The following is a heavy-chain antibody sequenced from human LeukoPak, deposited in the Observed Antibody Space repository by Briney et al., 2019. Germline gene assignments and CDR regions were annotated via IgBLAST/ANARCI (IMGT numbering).Heavy chain of an antibody. D-gene: IGHD2-2*01. V-gene: IGHV4-34*01. CDR2: INHSGST. Sequence: SETLSLTCAVYGGSFSGYYRSWIRQPPGKGLEWIGEINHSGSTNYNPSLKSRVTISVDKSKNQFSLKLSSVTAADTAVYYCARKGPYIVVVSAAIGIFDYWGQGTLVTVSS. CDR3: ARKGPYIVVVSAAIGIFDY. J-gene: IGHJ4*02. CDR1: GGSFSGYY.